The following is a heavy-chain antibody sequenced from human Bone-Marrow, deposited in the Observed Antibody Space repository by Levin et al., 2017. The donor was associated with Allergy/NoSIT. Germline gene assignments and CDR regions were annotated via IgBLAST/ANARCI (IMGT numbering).Heavy chain of an antibody. Sequence: PGGSLRLSCTASRFTFNNYAMSWVRQAPGKGLEWVSAISGSGDKTYYADSVKGRFTVSRDNSKNTLYLQLNSLRAEDTAVYYCTKDALNSATRYFYGLDAWGPGATVTVSS. D-gene: IGHD1-26*01. V-gene: IGHV3-23*01. J-gene: IGHJ6*02. CDR1: RFTFNNYA. CDR3: TKDALNSATRYFYGLDA. CDR2: ISGSGDKT.